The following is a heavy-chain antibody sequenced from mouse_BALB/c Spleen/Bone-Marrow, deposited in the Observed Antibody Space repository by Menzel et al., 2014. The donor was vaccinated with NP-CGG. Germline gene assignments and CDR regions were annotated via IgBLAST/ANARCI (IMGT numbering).Heavy chain of an antibody. D-gene: IGHD4-1*01. V-gene: IGHV1-15*01. CDR2: IDPETGGN. Sequence: VKLQESGAELVRPGASVTLSCKASGYTFTDYEIHWVKQTPVHGLEWIGAIDPETGGNAYNQKFKGKATLTADKSSSTAYMELRSLTSEDSAVYYCTRNWDDYFDYWGQGTTLTVSS. J-gene: IGHJ2*01. CDR3: TRNWDDYFDY. CDR1: GYTFTDYE.